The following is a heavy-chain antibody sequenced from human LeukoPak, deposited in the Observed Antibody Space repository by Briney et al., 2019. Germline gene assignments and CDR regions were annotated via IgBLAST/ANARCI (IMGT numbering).Heavy chain of an antibody. V-gene: IGHV3-21*01. Sequence: GGSLRLSCAASGFTFGSFSMTWVRQAPGKGLKWVSTISSSGSGTYIYYGDSAKGRFTISRDNAKNSLYLQMNSLRAEDTAVYYCARDPGRSGGSCYSDYWGQGTLVTVSS. CDR1: GFTFGSFS. CDR2: ISSSGSGTYI. J-gene: IGHJ4*02. D-gene: IGHD2-15*01. CDR3: ARDPGRSGGSCYSDY.